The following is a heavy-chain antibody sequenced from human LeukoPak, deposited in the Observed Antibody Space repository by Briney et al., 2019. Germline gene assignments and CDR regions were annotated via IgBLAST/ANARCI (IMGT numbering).Heavy chain of an antibody. CDR1: EFTFDDYA. CDR2: ISWNSGSI. V-gene: IGHV3-9*01. J-gene: IGHJ2*01. CDR3: AKDSRGSTDWYFGL. D-gene: IGHD3-16*01. Sequence: PGRSLRLSCAASEFTFDDYAMHWVRQAPGKGLEWVSGISWNSGSIGYADSVKGRFTISRDNAKNSLYLQMNSLRAEDTALYYCAKDSRGSTDWYFGLWGRGTLVTVSS.